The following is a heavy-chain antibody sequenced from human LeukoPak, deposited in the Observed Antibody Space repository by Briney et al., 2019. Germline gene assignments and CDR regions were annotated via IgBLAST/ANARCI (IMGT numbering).Heavy chain of an antibody. V-gene: IGHV3-30-3*01. CDR2: ISYDGSNK. D-gene: IGHD3-22*01. J-gene: IGHJ4*02. CDR1: GFTFSSYA. CDR3: ARDPDSSGYYSLYFDY. Sequence: GGSLRLSCAASGFTFSSYAMHWVRQAPGKGLEWVAVISYDGSNKYYADSVKGRFTISRDNSKNTLYLQMNSLRAEDTAVYYCARDPDSSGYYSLYFDYWGQGNLVTVSS.